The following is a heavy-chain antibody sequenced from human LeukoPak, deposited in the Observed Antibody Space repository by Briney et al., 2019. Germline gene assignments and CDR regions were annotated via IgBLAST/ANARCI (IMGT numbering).Heavy chain of an antibody. V-gene: IGHV1-69*01. Sequence: ASVKVSCKASGGTFSSYAINWVRQAPGQGLEWMGGIIPIFGTANYAQKFQGRVTITADESTSTAYMELSSLRSEDTAVYYCARGSLWFAEERAPGGSNWGQGTLVTVSS. D-gene: IGHD3-10*01. CDR2: IIPIFGTA. CDR1: GGTFSSYA. J-gene: IGHJ4*02. CDR3: ARGSLWFAEERAPGGSN.